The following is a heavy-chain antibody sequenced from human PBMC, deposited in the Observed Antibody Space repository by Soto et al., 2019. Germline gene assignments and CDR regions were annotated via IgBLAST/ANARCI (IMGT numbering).Heavy chain of an antibody. CDR2: INHSGST. CDR1: GGSFSGYY. J-gene: IGHJ4*02. Sequence: PSETLSLTCAVYGGSFSGYYWSWIRQPPGKGLEWIGEINHSGSTNYNPSLKSRVTISVDTSKNQFSLKLSSVTAADTAVYYCARGRGDTAMAWYYWGQGTLVTVSS. V-gene: IGHV4-34*01. CDR3: ARGRGDTAMAWYY. D-gene: IGHD5-18*01.